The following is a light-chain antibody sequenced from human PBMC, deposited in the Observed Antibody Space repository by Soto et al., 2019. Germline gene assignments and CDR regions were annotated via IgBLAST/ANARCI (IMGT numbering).Light chain of an antibody. CDR3: SSYTSSSLLYV. V-gene: IGLV2-14*03. CDR1: SSDIGNSNY. Sequence: QSALTQPASVSGSPGQSITISCTGTSSDIGNSNYVSWYQQHPGKAPKLMIYDVNNRPSGISNRFSGSKSASTASLTISGRQAEDEADYYCSSYTSSSLLYVFGTGTKVTVL. CDR2: DVN. J-gene: IGLJ1*01.